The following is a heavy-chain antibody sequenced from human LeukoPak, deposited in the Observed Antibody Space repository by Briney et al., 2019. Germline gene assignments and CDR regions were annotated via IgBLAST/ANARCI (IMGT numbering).Heavy chain of an antibody. CDR2: ISAYNGNT. J-gene: IGHJ4*02. D-gene: IGHD6-13*01. V-gene: IGHV1-18*01. CDR1: GYTFTSYG. CDR3: ATDLSIAAANLN. Sequence: ASVKVSCKASGYTFTSYGISWVRQAPGQGLEWMGWISAYNGNTNYAQKLQGRVTMTEDTSTDTAYMELSSLRSEDTAVYYCATDLSIAAANLNWGQGTLVTVSS.